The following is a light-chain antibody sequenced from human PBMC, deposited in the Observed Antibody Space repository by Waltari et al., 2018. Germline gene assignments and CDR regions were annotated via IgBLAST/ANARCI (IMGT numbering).Light chain of an antibody. CDR3: SSFTRSRTWL. J-gene: IGLJ3*02. CDR2: GVS. CDR1: DSDIVPYNY. Sequence: QSALTQPASVSGSPGQSVTISCTGTDSDIVPYNYVSWYQPHPGRAPQLIIYGVSDRPSGVSNRFSGSKSGHTASLTISGLQAEDEADYYCSSFTRSRTWLFGGGTKVTVL. V-gene: IGLV2-14*03.